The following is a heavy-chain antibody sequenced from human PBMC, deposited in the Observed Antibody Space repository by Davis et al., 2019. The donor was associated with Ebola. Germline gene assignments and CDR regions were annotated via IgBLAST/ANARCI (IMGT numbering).Heavy chain of an antibody. Sequence: GGSLRLSCAASGFTFSSYSMNWVRQAPGKGLEWISYISSSSTNIYYADSVKGRFTISRDNAKNSLYLQMNSLRAEDTAVYYCAEIYWVRYGMDVWGQGTTVTVSS. CDR2: ISSSSTNI. V-gene: IGHV3-21*05. CDR1: GFTFSSYS. CDR3: AEIYWVRYGMDV. D-gene: IGHD2-8*02. J-gene: IGHJ6*02.